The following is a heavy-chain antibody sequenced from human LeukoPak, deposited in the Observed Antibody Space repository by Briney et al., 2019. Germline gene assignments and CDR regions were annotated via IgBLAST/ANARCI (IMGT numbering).Heavy chain of an antibody. D-gene: IGHD3-10*01. V-gene: IGHV3-11*04. Sequence: GGSLRLSCAASGFIFSDYYMSWIRQAPGKGLEWVSYISISGTTMYYADSVEGRFTISRDNAKNSLYLQMNSLRAEDTAVYYCARFPTYKRKIQEHYYGSGSYYGMDVWGQGTTVTVSS. CDR1: GFIFSDYY. J-gene: IGHJ6*02. CDR2: ISISGTTM. CDR3: ARFPTYKRKIQEHYYGSGSYYGMDV.